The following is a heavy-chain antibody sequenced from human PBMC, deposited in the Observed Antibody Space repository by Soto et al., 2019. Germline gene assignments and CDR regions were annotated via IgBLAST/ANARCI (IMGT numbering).Heavy chain of an antibody. CDR3: ARHDWARFYGMDV. CDR2: AYYSGST. CDR1: GSSIITSYY. Sequence: WETLSLTCIVSGSSIITSYYWGWIRQSPGKGLEWIGSAYYSGSTYYNPSLKSRVTIFVDTSKSQFSLMLDSVTAVDTAVYYCARHDWARFYGMDVWGQGTTVPVSS. J-gene: IGHJ6*02. D-gene: IGHD2-21*01. V-gene: IGHV4-39*01.